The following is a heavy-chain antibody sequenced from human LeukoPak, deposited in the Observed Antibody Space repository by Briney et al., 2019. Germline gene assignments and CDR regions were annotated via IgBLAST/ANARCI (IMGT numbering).Heavy chain of an antibody. D-gene: IGHD6-13*01. Sequence: PGGSLRLSCAASGFTFSSYSMNWVRQAPGKGLEWVSSISSSSSYIYYADSVKGRFTISRDNAKNSLYLQMNSLRAEDTAVYYCARPDSSSWSFDYWGQGTLVTVSS. CDR2: ISSSSSYI. J-gene: IGHJ4*02. CDR3: ARPDSSSWSFDY. CDR1: GFTFSSYS. V-gene: IGHV3-21*01.